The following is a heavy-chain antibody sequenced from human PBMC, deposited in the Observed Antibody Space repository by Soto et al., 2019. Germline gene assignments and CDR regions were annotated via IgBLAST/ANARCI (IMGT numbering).Heavy chain of an antibody. CDR1: GYTFTSYY. CDR2: INPSGGST. V-gene: IGHV1-46*01. CDR3: ARPQLLRFWEWPKFDY. D-gene: IGHD3-3*01. J-gene: IGHJ4*02. Sequence: ASVKVSCQASGYTFTSYYMHWVRQAPGQGLEWMGIINPSGGSTSYAQKFQGRVTMTRDTSTSTVYMELSSLRSEDTAVYYCARPQLLRFWEWPKFDYGGREPLVTVSS.